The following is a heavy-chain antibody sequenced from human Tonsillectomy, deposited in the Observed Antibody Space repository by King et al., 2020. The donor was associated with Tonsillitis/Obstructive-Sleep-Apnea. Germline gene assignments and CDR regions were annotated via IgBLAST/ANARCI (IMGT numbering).Heavy chain of an antibody. CDR3: ARHRGLGWELIGPYDAFDI. Sequence: VQLQESGPGLVKPSETLSLTCTVSGGSISSYYWSWIRQPPGKGLEWIGYIYYSGSTNYNPSLKSRVTISVDTSKNQFSLKLSSVTAADTAVYYCARHRGLGWELIGPYDAFDIWGQGTMVTVSS. D-gene: IGHD1-26*01. J-gene: IGHJ3*02. V-gene: IGHV4-59*08. CDR1: GGSISSYY. CDR2: IYYSGST.